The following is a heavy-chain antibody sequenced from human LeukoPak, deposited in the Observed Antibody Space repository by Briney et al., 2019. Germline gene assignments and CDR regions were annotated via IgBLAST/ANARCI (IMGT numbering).Heavy chain of an antibody. CDR1: GLTFSSYG. CDR2: IRYDGRNK. D-gene: IGHD5-18*01. Sequence: GGSLRLSCAASGLTFSSYGMHWVRQAPGKGLEWVAFIRYDGRNKDYADSVKGRFTISRDNSKNTLYLQMNRLRAEDTALYYCAKDPGYRYGPPIEYWGQGTLVTVSS. J-gene: IGHJ4*02. CDR3: AKDPGYRYGPPIEY. V-gene: IGHV3-30*02.